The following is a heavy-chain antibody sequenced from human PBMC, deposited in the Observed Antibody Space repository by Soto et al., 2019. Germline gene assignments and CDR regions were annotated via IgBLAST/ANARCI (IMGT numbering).Heavy chain of an antibody. CDR3: AKEQGDPYYAFWGDYRKGPDY. J-gene: IGHJ4*02. D-gene: IGHD3-3*01. V-gene: IGHV3-23*01. CDR1: GFTFSSFG. Sequence: EVQLLESGGGLVQPGGSLSLSCAASGFTFSSFGMNWVRQAPGKGLELVSSISGRGGSTNYADSVKGRFTISRDTSNNTLFLQMNSLRAEDTSVYYCAKEQGDPYYAFWGDYRKGPDYWGRGALVAVSS. CDR2: ISGRGGST.